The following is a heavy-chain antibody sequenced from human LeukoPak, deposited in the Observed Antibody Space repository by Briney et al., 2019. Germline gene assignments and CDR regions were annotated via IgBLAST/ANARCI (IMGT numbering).Heavy chain of an antibody. D-gene: IGHD3-22*01. CDR2: IYTSGST. J-gene: IGHJ4*02. Sequence: SETLSLTCTVSGGSTSSYYWSWIRQPAGKGLEWIGRIYTSGSTNYNPSLKSRVTMSVDTSKNQFSLKLSSVTAADTAVYYCAREGLGVDSSGYYYGYWGQGTLVTVSS. CDR3: AREGLGVDSSGYYYGY. V-gene: IGHV4-4*07. CDR1: GGSTSSYY.